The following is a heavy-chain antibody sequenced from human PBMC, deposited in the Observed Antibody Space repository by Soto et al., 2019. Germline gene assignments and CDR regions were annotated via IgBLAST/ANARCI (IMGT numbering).Heavy chain of an antibody. J-gene: IGHJ4*02. V-gene: IGHV1-18*01. D-gene: IGHD2-15*01. CDR3: ARDLALFCSGGSCYSSY. Sequence: QVQLVQSGAEVKKPGASVKVSCKASGYTFTSYGISWVRQAPGQGLEWMGWISAYNGNTNYAQKLQGRVTMTTDTSTSTAYMELRSLRSDDTAVYYCARDLALFCSGGSCYSSYWGQGTLVTVSS. CDR2: ISAYNGNT. CDR1: GYTFTSYG.